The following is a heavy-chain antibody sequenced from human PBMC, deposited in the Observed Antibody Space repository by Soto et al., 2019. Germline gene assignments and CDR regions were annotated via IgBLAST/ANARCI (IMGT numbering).Heavy chain of an antibody. CDR3: AHRRGAARPTTHWFDP. D-gene: IGHD6-6*01. CDR1: GFSLSTSGVG. J-gene: IGHJ5*02. Sequence: GPTLVNPTQTLTLTCTFSGFSLSTSGVGVGWIRQPPGKALEWLALIYWNDDKRYSPSLKSRLTITKDTSKNQVVLTMTNMDPVDTATYYCAHRRGAARPTTHWFDPWGQGTLVTVS. V-gene: IGHV2-5*01. CDR2: IYWNDDK.